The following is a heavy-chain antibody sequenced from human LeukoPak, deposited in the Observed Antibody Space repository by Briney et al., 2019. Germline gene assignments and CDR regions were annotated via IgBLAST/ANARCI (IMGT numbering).Heavy chain of an antibody. J-gene: IGHJ2*01. V-gene: IGHV3-53*01. CDR1: GFTVSSNY. D-gene: IGHD3-16*01. Sequence: AGGSLRLSCAASGFTVSSNYMSWVRQAPGKGLEWVSVIYSGGGTYYADSVKGRFTTSRDNSKNTLYLQMNTLGAEDTAVYYCATKGETGWYFDLWGRGTLVTVSS. CDR3: ATKGETGWYFDL. CDR2: IYSGGGT.